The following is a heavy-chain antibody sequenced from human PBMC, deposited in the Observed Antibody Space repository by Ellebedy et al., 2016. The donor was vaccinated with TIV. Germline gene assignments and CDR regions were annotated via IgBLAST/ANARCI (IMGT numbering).Heavy chain of an antibody. J-gene: IGHJ3*02. CDR1: GYTFTSYY. V-gene: IGHV1-46*01. Sequence: ASVKVSCKASGYTFTSYYMHWVRQAPGQGLEWMGIINPSGGSTSYAQKFQGRVTMTRDTSMSTVYMELSSLRSEDTAVYYCAKLRLRDAFDIWGQGTMVTVSS. CDR2: INPSGGST. D-gene: IGHD6-25*01. CDR3: AKLRLRDAFDI.